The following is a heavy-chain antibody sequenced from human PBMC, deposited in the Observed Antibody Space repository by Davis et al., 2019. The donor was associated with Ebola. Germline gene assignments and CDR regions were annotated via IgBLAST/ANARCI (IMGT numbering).Heavy chain of an antibody. Sequence: PGGSLRLSCAASGFTFDDYTMHWVRQAPGKGLEWVSLISWDGGSTYYADSVKGRFTISRDNSKNSLYLQMNSLRTEDTALYYCAKDIALRYSSSWSLWYWGQGTLVTVSS. D-gene: IGHD6-13*01. J-gene: IGHJ4*02. V-gene: IGHV3-43*01. CDR3: AKDIALRYSSSWSLWY. CDR2: ISWDGGST. CDR1: GFTFDDYT.